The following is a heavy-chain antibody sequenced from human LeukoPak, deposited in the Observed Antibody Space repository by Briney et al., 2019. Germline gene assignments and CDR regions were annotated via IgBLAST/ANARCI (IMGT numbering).Heavy chain of an antibody. J-gene: IGHJ5*02. CDR3: ARVMYYDILTGYDLNWFDP. D-gene: IGHD3-9*01. V-gene: IGHV1-2*02. CDR2: IIPNSGGT. CDR1: GYTFTGYY. Sequence: ASVKVSCKASGYTFTGYYMHWVRQAPGQGLEWMGWIIPNSGGTNYAPKFQGRVTMTRDTSISTAYMELTRLRSDDTAVYYCARVMYYDILTGYDLNWFDPWGQGTLVTVSS.